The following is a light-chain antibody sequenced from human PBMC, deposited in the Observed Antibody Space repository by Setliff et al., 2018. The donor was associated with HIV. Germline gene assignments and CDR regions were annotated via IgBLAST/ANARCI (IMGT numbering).Light chain of an antibody. CDR1: TSGIGAFNF. V-gene: IGLV2-14*01. Sequence: QSALTQPASVSGPPGQSITISCTGTTSGIGAFNFVSWYQQHPGKAPKLIIYEVNYRPSGVSTRFSGSKSGNTASLTISGLQAEDEADYYCNSYRSRSTYVFGTGTKV. CDR3: NSYRSRSTYV. CDR2: EVN. J-gene: IGLJ1*01.